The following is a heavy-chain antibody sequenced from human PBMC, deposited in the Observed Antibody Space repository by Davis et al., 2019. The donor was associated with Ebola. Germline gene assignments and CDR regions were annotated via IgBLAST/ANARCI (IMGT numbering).Heavy chain of an antibody. V-gene: IGHV4-39*07. J-gene: IGHJ5*02. D-gene: IGHD2-2*01. CDR1: GGSVSSGSYY. Sequence: GSLRLSCTVSGGSVSSGSYYWSWIRQPPGKGLEWIGEINHSGSTNYNPSLKSRVTISVDTSKNQFSLKLSSVTAADTAVYYCARGGLVWVPSRCWFDPWGQGTLVTVSS. CDR3: ARGGLVWVPSRCWFDP. CDR2: INHSGST.